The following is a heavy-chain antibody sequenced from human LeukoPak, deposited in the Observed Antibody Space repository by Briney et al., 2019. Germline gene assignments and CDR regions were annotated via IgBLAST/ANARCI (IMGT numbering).Heavy chain of an antibody. CDR1: GFTFGSYA. CDR2: ISGSGGST. D-gene: IGHD6-19*01. CDR3: AKRDAVADFFDY. Sequence: GGSLRLSCAASGFTFGSYAMSWVRQAPGKGLEWVSAISGSGGSTYYADSVKGRFTISRDNSKNTLYLQMNSLRAEDTAVYYCAKRDAVADFFDYWGQGTLVTVSS. J-gene: IGHJ4*02. V-gene: IGHV3-23*01.